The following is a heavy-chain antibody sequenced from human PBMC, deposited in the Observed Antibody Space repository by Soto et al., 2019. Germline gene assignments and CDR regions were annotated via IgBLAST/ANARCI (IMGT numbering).Heavy chain of an antibody. CDR3: ARALYSYDAFDI. V-gene: IGHV3-48*02. Sequence: EVQLVESGGGLVQPGGSLRLSCAASGVPFTTYAMNWVRQAPGKGLEWVAYISTTSRTMYYADSVKGRFTISRDNGRPSLSLQMNSLRDEDTAVYYCARALYSYDAFDIWGLGTMVTVSS. J-gene: IGHJ3*02. D-gene: IGHD5-18*01. CDR1: GVPFTTYA. CDR2: ISTTSRTM.